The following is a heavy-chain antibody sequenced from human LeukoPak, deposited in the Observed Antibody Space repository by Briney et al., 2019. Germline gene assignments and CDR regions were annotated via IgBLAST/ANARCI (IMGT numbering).Heavy chain of an antibody. CDR3: ARARATAYMDV. CDR2: ISSSSSYI. Sequence: GGSLRLSCAASGFTFSSYCMDWVRQTPGKGLEWVSSISSSSSYIYYADSVKGRFTISRDNSKNTLYLQMNSLRAEDTAVYYCARARATAYMDVWGKGTTVTISS. J-gene: IGHJ6*03. V-gene: IGHV3-21*01. CDR1: GFTFSSYC.